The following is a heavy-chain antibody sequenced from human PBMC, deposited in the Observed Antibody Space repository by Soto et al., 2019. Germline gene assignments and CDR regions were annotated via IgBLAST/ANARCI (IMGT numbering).Heavy chain of an antibody. V-gene: IGHV4-30-4*01. CDR2: IYYSGST. CDR3: ARDRVGHTIFGVVRLGTYGMDV. CDR1: GGSISSGDYY. Sequence: HSETLSLTCTVSGGSISSGDYYWSWIRQPPGKGLEWIGYIYYSGSTYYNPSLKSLVTISVDTSKNQFSLKLSSVTAADTAVYYCARDRVGHTIFGVVRLGTYGMDVWGQGTTVTVSS. J-gene: IGHJ6*02. D-gene: IGHD3-3*01.